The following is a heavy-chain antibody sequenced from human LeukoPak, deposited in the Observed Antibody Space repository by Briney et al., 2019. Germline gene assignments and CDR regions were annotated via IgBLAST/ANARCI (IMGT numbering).Heavy chain of an antibody. Sequence: GGSLRLSCAASGFTFSSYAMSWVRQAPGKGLEWVSVISGSGGRTSYADSVKGRFTVSRDNSKNTLYLQMNSLRAEDTAVYFCVKGGAPSYYDGSGDAYFDDWGQGTLVTVSS. CDR1: GFTFSSYA. J-gene: IGHJ4*02. CDR2: ISGSGGRT. D-gene: IGHD3-22*01. V-gene: IGHV3-23*01. CDR3: VKGGAPSYYDGSGDAYFDD.